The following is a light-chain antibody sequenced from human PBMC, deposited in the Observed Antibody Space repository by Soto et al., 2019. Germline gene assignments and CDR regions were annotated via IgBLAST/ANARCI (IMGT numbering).Light chain of an antibody. CDR3: QQSYSTPLT. CDR2: AAS. Sequence: IQLTQPPSSLSASVGDRVTITCLASQDIAIYLAWYQQKPGEAPKLLIYAASSLQSGAPSRFSGSGSGTDFTLTISSLQPEDFATYYCQQSYSTPLTFGGGTKVDNK. CDR1: QDIAIY. V-gene: IGKV1-39*01. J-gene: IGKJ4*01.